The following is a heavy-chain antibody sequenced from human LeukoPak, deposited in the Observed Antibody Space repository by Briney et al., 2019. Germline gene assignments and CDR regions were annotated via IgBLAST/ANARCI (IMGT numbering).Heavy chain of an antibody. V-gene: IGHV4-38-2*02. CDR1: GYSISSGYY. D-gene: IGHD2-2*01. Sequence: SETLSLTCTVSGYSISSGYYWGWIRQPPGKGLEWIGSIYHSGSTYYNPSLKSRVTMSVDTSKNQFSLKLSSVTAADTAVYYCARDALYCSSTSCYRYWYFDLWGRGTLVTVSS. CDR3: ARDALYCSSTSCYRYWYFDL. J-gene: IGHJ2*01. CDR2: IYHSGST.